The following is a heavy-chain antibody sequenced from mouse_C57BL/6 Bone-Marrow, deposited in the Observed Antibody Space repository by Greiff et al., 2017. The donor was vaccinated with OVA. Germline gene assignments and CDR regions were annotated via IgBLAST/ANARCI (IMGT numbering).Heavy chain of an antibody. CDR2: IYPGDGDT. CDR1: GYAFSSSW. D-gene: IGHD2-5*01. J-gene: IGHJ2*01. CDR3: AREDSNLDY. Sequence: VQLQQSGPELVKPGASVKISCKASGYAFSSSWMNWVKQRPGKGLEWIGRIYPGDGDTNYNGKFKGKATLTADKSYSTAYMQLSSLTSEDSAVYFCAREDSNLDYWGQGTTLTVSS. V-gene: IGHV1-82*01.